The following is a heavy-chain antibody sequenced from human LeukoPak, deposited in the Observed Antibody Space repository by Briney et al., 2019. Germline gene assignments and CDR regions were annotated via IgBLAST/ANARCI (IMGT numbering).Heavy chain of an antibody. D-gene: IGHD6-13*01. V-gene: IGHV4-34*01. CDR3: ARRGWSSSWYTPTYYFDY. Sequence: PSETLSLTCAVYGGSFYNYYWTWIRQPPGKGLEWIGEINHSGSTNYNPSLKSRVTISVDTSKNQFSLKLSSVTAADTAVYYCARRGWSSSWYTPTYYFDYWGQGTLVTVSS. J-gene: IGHJ4*02. CDR2: INHSGST. CDR1: GGSFYNYY.